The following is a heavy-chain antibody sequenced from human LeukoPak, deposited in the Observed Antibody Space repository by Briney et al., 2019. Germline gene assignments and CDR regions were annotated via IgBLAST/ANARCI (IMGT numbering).Heavy chain of an antibody. CDR2: IYTSGST. D-gene: IGHD3-22*01. Sequence: SQTLSLTCTVSGNSISSGDNCWSWLRQPAGKGLEWIGRIYTSGSTNYNPSLKSRVTISGDTSKNQFSLRLSSVTAADTAVYCCARASYSYDINGWVPFDYWGQGTLVTVSS. J-gene: IGHJ4*02. CDR3: ARASYSYDINGWVPFDY. V-gene: IGHV4-61*02. CDR1: GNSISSGDNC.